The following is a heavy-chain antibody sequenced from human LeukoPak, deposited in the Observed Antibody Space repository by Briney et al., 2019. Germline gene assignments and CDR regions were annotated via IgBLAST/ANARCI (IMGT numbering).Heavy chain of an antibody. CDR3: AKAGFDDSSGYYPYFDY. Sequence: PGGSLRLSCAASGFTFSSYGMHWVRQAPGKGLEWVAVISYDGSNNYYADSVKGRFTISRDNSKNTLYLQMNSLRAEDTAVYYCAKAGFDDSSGYYPYFDYWDQGTLVTVSS. CDR2: ISYDGSNN. V-gene: IGHV3-30*18. J-gene: IGHJ4*02. CDR1: GFTFSSYG. D-gene: IGHD3-22*01.